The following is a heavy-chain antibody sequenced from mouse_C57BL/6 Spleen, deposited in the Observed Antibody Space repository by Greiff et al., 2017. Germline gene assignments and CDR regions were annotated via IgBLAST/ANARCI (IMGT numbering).Heavy chain of an antibody. CDR3: ARRSSDYFDY. CDR2: IDPSDSYT. D-gene: IGHD6-1*01. CDR1: GYTFTSYW. J-gene: IGHJ2*01. V-gene: IGHV1-69*01. Sequence: QVQLQQPGAELVMPGASVKLSCKASGYTFTSYWMHWVKQRPGQGLEWIGEIDPSDSYTNYNQKVKGKSTLTVDKSSSTAYMQLSSLTSEDSAVYYCARRSSDYFDYWGQGTTLTVSS.